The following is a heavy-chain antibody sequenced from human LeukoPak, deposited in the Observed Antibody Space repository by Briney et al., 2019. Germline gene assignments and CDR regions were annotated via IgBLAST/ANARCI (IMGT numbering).Heavy chain of an antibody. CDR3: ARGGLRQCPGINCYLLPFHM. D-gene: IGHD2-2*01. J-gene: IGHJ3*02. Sequence: GASVTVSCKASGYTFTDYYIHWVRQAPGQGLEWMGWTNPDSNNHVTNYGQNFQGRVTLTGDTSINTAYVELSSLTSDDTAVYYCARGGLRQCPGINCYLLPFHMWGQGTKVTVSS. CDR1: GYTFTDYY. V-gene: IGHV1-2*02. CDR2: TNPDSNNHVT.